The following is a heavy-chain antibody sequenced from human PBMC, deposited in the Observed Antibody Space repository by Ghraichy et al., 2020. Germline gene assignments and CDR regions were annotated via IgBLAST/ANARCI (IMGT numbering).Heavy chain of an antibody. J-gene: IGHJ4*02. CDR2: TYYRSKWYS. V-gene: IGHV6-1*01. Sequence: QTLSLTCAISGDSVSSNNAAWNWIRQSPSRGLEWLGRTYYRSKWYSEYAPSVKSRISINPDTSKNQFSLQLSSVSLEDTAMYFCARSSGDLDYWGQGILVTVSS. D-gene: IGHD1-26*01. CDR3: ARSSGDLDY. CDR1: GDSVSSNNAA.